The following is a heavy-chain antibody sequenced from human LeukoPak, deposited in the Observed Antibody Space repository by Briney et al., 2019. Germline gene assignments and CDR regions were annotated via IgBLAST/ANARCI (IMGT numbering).Heavy chain of an antibody. CDR3: ARIPTVVLETDDAFDI. Sequence: PGGSLRLSSAASGFTFSSYSMNWVRQAPGKGLEWVSSISSSSSYIYYADSVKGRFTISRDNAKNSLYLQMNSLRAEDTAVYYCARIPTVVLETDDAFDIWGQGTMVTVSS. CDR1: GFTFSSYS. V-gene: IGHV3-21*01. D-gene: IGHD4-23*01. J-gene: IGHJ3*02. CDR2: ISSSSSYI.